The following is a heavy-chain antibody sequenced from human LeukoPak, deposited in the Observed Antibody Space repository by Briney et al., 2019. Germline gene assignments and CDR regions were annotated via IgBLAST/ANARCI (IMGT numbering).Heavy chain of an antibody. D-gene: IGHD3-16*01. V-gene: IGHV3-7*01. Sequence: GGSLRLSCAVSGFSFSTYWMNWVRQAPGKGLEWVANIKQDGSQKDYVDSVKGRFTISRDNAKNSLYLEMNSLRVEDTAVYYCAREGEDLYYFDYWGQGTLVTVSS. CDR2: IKQDGSQK. CDR1: GFSFSTYW. CDR3: AREGEDLYYFDY. J-gene: IGHJ4*02.